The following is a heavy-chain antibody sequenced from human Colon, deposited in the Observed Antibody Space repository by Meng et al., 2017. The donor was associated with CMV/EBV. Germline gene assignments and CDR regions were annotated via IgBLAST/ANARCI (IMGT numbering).Heavy chain of an antibody. CDR3: ARGRTYDFWSGYSYYYYGMDV. V-gene: IGHV4-34*01. CDR1: GGSFSGYY. J-gene: IGHJ6*02. D-gene: IGHD3-3*01. Sequence: GSLRLSCAVYGGSFSGYYWSWIRQPPGKGLEWIGEINHSGSTNYNPSLKSRVTISVDTSKNQFSLKLRSVTAADTAVYYCARGRTYDFWSGYSYYYYGMDVWGQGTTVTVSS. CDR2: INHSGST.